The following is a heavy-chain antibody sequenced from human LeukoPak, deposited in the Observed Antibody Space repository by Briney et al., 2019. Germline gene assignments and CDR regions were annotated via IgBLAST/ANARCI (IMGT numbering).Heavy chain of an antibody. V-gene: IGHV4-34*01. CDR1: GGSFSGYY. CDR3: ARGGQPLLR. D-gene: IGHD6-13*01. Sequence: SETLSLTCAVYGGSFSGYYWSWIRQPPGKGLEWIGEINHSGSTNYNPSLKSRVTISVDTSKNQFSLKLSSVTAADTAVYYCARGGQPLLRWGQGTLVTVSS. J-gene: IGHJ4*02. CDR2: INHSGST.